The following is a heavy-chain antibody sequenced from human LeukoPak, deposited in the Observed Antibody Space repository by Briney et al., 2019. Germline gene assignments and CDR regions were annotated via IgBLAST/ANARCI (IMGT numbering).Heavy chain of an antibody. D-gene: IGHD3-3*01. J-gene: IGHJ5*02. CDR3: ARDGKSTILGVVINNWFDP. Sequence: GSSVKVSCKASGGTFSSYAISWVRQAPGQGLEWMGGIIPIFGTANYAQKFQGRVTITADESTSTAYMELSSLRSEDTAVYYCARDGKSTILGVVINNWFDPWGQGTLVTVSS. V-gene: IGHV1-69*01. CDR2: IIPIFGTA. CDR1: GGTFSSYA.